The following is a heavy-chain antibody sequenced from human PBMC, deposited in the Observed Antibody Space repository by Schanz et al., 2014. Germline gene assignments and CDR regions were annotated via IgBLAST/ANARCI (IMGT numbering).Heavy chain of an antibody. CDR1: GGTLDTYK. V-gene: IGHV1-69*02. D-gene: IGHD3-16*01. J-gene: IGHJ6*02. CDR2: IIPFLAVS. CDR3: ARAGRGYAYPLNSYPMDV. Sequence: QDQLLQSGAAVKKPGSSVRVSCKASGGTLDTYKIAWVRQVPGQGLEWMGRIIPFLAVSNYAQDFQGRVTFTADRATSTVHMDLRSLRSEATGLYYCARAGRGYAYPLNSYPMDVWGQGTTVIVSS.